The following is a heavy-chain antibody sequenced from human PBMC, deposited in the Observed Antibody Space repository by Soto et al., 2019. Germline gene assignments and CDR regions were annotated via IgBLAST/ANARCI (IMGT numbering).Heavy chain of an antibody. V-gene: IGHV1-46*01. CDR2: INTHGGST. J-gene: IGHJ4*02. CDR1: GDIFIHYY. D-gene: IGHD2-21*01. Sequence: QVQLVQSGAEVKKPGASVKVSCKASGDIFIHYYIHWLRQAHGQGLEWMAIINTHGGSTKYAQQCQGRVNVTSDTSTSTVSMELNTLGSADTAVYFCARSLLQGDFWCQGTLVTVSS. CDR3: ARSLLQGDF.